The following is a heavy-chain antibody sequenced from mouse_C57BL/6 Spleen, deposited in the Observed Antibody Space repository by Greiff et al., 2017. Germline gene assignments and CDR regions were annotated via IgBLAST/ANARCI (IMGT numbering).Heavy chain of an antibody. D-gene: IGHD1-1*01. CDR2: IYPGDGDT. V-gene: IGHV1-82*01. CDR3: ARDEYYYGSSLLAY. CDR1: GYAFSSSW. J-gene: IGHJ3*01. Sequence: QVQLQQSGPELVKPGASVKISCKASGYAFSSSWMNWVKQRPGKGLEWIGRIYPGDGDTNYNGKFKGKATLTADKSSSTAYMQLSSLTSEDSAVYFCARDEYYYGSSLLAYWGQGTLVTVSA.